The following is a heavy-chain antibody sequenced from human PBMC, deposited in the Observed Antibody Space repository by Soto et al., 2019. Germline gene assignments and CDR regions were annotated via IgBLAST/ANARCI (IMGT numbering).Heavy chain of an antibody. CDR1: GASISGYH. Sequence: PSETLSLTCTVSGASISGYHWSWIRQFPGKGLECLGYISYSGATNYNPSLKSRATMSIDTSKNQFSLQLNSVTAADTAVYYCDRVPDRWGQGTLVTVPQ. V-gene: IGHV4-59*08. D-gene: IGHD2-2*01. CDR2: ISYSGAT. CDR3: DRVPDR. J-gene: IGHJ5*02.